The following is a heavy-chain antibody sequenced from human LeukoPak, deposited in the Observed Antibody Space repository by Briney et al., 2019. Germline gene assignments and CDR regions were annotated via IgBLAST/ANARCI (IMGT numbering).Heavy chain of an antibody. V-gene: IGHV5-10-1*01. CDR1: GYSFTSYW. J-gene: IGHJ6*02. D-gene: IGHD6-19*01. CDR2: IDPSDSYT. CDR3: ARDIAVAGTLDYYYGMDV. Sequence: GESLKISCKGSGYSFTSYWISWVRQMPGKGLEWMGRIDPSDSYTNYSPSFQGHVTISADKSISTAYLQWSSLKASGTAMYYCARDIAVAGTLDYYYGMDVWGQGTTVTVSS.